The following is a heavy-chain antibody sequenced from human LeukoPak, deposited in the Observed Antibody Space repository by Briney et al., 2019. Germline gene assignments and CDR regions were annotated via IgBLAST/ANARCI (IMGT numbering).Heavy chain of an antibody. J-gene: IGHJ4*02. CDR2: ISGSGGST. Sequence: GGSLRLSCAVSGFTFSNYAMSWVRQAPGKGLEWVSAISGSGGSTHYADSVKGRFTISRDNSKNTLYLQMNSLRAEDTAVYYCAKVLNYYASGYFDYWGQGTLVTVSS. D-gene: IGHD3-10*01. CDR1: GFTFSNYA. V-gene: IGHV3-23*01. CDR3: AKVLNYYASGYFDY.